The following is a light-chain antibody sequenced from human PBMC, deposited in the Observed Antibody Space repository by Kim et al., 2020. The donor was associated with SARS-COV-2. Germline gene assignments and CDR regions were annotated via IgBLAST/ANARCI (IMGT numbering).Light chain of an antibody. J-gene: IGLJ3*02. CDR1: TGPVTSGHY. CDR2: DTD. Sequence: PGGTFTLTGGSSTGPVTSGHYLYWFQQKLGQAPKTLIYDTDNYHSWTPARFSVSLLGHKAALTLSGAQPEDEAEYYCLLSYSGARVFGGGTQLTVL. V-gene: IGLV7-46*01. CDR3: LLSYSGARV.